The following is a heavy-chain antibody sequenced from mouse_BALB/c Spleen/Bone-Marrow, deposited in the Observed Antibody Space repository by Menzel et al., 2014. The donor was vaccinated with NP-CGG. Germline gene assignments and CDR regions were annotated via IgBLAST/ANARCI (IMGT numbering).Heavy chain of an antibody. J-gene: IGHJ4*01. CDR3: GNYYAMDY. CDR1: GYTFSSYW. V-gene: IGHV1-9*01. Sequence: QVQLQQSGAELMKPGASVKISCKGTGYTFSSYWIEWVKQRPGHGLEWIGEILPGSGSTNYDEKFKGKATFTADTSSNTAYMQLSSLTSEDSVVYYCGNYYAMDYWGQGTSVTVSS. CDR2: ILPGSGST.